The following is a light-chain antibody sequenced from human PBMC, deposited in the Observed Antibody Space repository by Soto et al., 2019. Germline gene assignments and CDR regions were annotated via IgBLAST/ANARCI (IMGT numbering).Light chain of an antibody. Sequence: DIQMTQSPSSLSASVGDSVTITCRASQTIRKYLNWYQQKPGKAPKFLIYPTPSLQSGVPSRFSGSGSGTDFTLTISSLQPENFATYYCQQASSFPRTFGQGTRLEIK. V-gene: IGKV1-39*01. J-gene: IGKJ5*01. CDR1: QTIRKY. CDR2: PTP. CDR3: QQASSFPRT.